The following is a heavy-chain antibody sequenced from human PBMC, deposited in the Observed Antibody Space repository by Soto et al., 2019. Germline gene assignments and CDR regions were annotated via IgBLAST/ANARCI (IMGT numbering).Heavy chain of an antibody. CDR2: ISYDGSNK. V-gene: IGHV3-30*18. D-gene: IGHD5-12*01. Sequence: QVQLVESGGGVVQPGRSLRLSCAASGFTFSSYGMHWVRQAPGKGLEWGAVISYDGSNKYYADSVKGRFTISRDNSKNTLYLQMNSLRAEDTAVYYCAKDLARYSGYDYGYFDYWGQGTLVTVSS. CDR3: AKDLARYSGYDYGYFDY. CDR1: GFTFSSYG. J-gene: IGHJ4*02.